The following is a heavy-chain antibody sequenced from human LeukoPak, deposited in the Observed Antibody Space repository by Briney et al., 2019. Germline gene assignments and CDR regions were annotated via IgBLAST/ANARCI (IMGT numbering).Heavy chain of an antibody. V-gene: IGHV1-46*03. Sequence: GASVKVSCKASGYTFTSYYMHWVRQAPGQGLEWMGIINPSGGSTSYAQKSQGRVTMTRDTSTSTVYMELSSLRSEDTAVYYCARVVAAVFDAFDIWGQGTMVTVSS. CDR2: INPSGGST. CDR3: ARVVAAVFDAFDI. D-gene: IGHD6-13*01. J-gene: IGHJ3*02. CDR1: GYTFTSYY.